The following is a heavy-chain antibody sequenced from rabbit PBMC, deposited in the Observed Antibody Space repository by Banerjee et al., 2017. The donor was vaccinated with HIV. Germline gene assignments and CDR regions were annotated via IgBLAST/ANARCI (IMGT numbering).Heavy chain of an antibody. D-gene: IGHD4-1*01. Sequence: QEQLEESGGDLVKPEGSLTLTCTASGIDFSSYYYICWVRQAPGKGLEWIACIYAGSSGSTYYASWAKGRFTISKTSSTTVTLQMTSLTAADTATYFCARDRSGGGWYFNLWGQGTLVTVS. V-gene: IGHV1S45*01. CDR2: IYAGSSGST. J-gene: IGHJ4*01. CDR1: GIDFSSYYY. CDR3: ARDRSGGGWYFNL.